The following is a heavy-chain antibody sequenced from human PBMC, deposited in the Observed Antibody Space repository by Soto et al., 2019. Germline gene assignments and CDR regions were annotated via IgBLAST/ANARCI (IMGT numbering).Heavy chain of an antibody. CDR2: INHSGST. CDR3: ARWYMVGNYFDY. CDR1: GGSFSGYY. D-gene: IGHD6-19*01. J-gene: IGHJ4*01. Sequence: PSETLSLTCAVYGGSFSGYYWSWIRQPPGKGLEWIGEINHSGSTNYNPSLKSRVTISVDTSKNQFSLKLSSVTAADTAVYYCARWYMVGNYFDYWGHGTLVTVSS. V-gene: IGHV4-34*01.